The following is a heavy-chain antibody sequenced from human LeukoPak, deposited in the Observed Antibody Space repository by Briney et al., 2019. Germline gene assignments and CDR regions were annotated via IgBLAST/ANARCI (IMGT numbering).Heavy chain of an antibody. J-gene: IGHJ6*03. CDR2: INPNSGGT. CDR3: ARNERYSSGWYPSGYYYMDV. CDR1: GYTFTGYY. Sequence: ASVKVSCKASGYTFTGYYMHWARQAPGQGLEWMGWINPNSGGTNYAQKSQGRVTMTRDTSISTAYMELSRLRSDDTAVYYCARNERYSSGWYPSGYYYMDVWGKGTTVTVSS. D-gene: IGHD6-19*01. V-gene: IGHV1-2*02.